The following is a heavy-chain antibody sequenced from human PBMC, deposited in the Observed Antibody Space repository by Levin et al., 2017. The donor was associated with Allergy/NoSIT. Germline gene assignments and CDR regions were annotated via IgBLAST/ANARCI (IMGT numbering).Heavy chain of an antibody. V-gene: IGHV3-21*01. CDR2: ISGSSDYI. J-gene: IGHJ5*02. CDR3: ARGSVLAARPSWFDP. CDR1: GFTFSSYT. Sequence: KHGESLKISCAASGFTFSSYTMSWVRQAPGKGLEWVSSISGSSDYIYYADSVKGRFTISRDNAKNSLYLQMNSLRTEDTAVYYCARGSVLAARPSWFDPWGQGTLVTVTS. D-gene: IGHD6-6*01.